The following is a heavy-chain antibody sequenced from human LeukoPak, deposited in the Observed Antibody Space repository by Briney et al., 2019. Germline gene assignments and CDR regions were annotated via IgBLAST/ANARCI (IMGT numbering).Heavy chain of an antibody. Sequence: PGRSLRLSCAASEFTFSSYAMHWVRQAPGKGLEWVAVISYDGSDKYYADSVKGRFTISRDNSKNTLYLQMNSLRAEDTAVYYCARVAPEWELLGYFDYWGQGTLLTVSS. CDR2: ISYDGSDK. D-gene: IGHD1-26*01. CDR1: EFTFSSYA. CDR3: ARVAPEWELLGYFDY. J-gene: IGHJ4*02. V-gene: IGHV3-30-3*01.